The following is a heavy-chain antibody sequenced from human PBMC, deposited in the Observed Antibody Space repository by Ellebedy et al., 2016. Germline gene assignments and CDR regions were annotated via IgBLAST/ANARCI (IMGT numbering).Heavy chain of an antibody. J-gene: IGHJ2*01. Sequence: SETLSLTCTVSGGSISGSSYYWGWIRQPPGKGLEWIGSIYYSGSTYYNPSLKSRVTISVDTSKNQFSLKLSSVTAADTAVYYCARHLLHPNLRLGELSLNWYFDLWGRGTLVTVSS. CDR1: GGSISGSSYY. CDR2: IYYSGST. D-gene: IGHD3-16*02. V-gene: IGHV4-39*01. CDR3: ARHLLHPNLRLGELSLNWYFDL.